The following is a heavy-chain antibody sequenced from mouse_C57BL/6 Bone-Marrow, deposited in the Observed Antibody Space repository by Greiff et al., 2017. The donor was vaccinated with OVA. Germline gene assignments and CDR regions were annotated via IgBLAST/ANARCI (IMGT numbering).Heavy chain of an antibody. CDR3: ARSLYGSIPWFAY. V-gene: IGHV7-3*01. CDR2: IRNKANGYTT. CDR1: GFTFTDYY. J-gene: IGHJ3*01. Sequence: EVMLVESGGGLVQPGGSLSLSCAASGFTFTDYYMSWVRQPPGKALEWLGFIRNKANGYTTEYSASVKGRFTISRDNSQSILYLQMNALRAEDSATYYCARSLYGSIPWFAYWGQGTLVTVSA. D-gene: IGHD1-1*01.